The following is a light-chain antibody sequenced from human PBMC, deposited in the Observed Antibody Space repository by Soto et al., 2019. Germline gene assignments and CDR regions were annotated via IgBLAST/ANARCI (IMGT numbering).Light chain of an antibody. CDR2: DNN. CDR3: GTWDSSLSDVV. J-gene: IGLJ2*01. V-gene: IGLV1-51*01. CDR1: SSNIGNNY. Sequence: QSVLTQPPSMSAAPGQKVTISCSGSSSNIGNNYVSWYQQLPGTAPKLLIYDNNKRPSGIPDRFSGSKSGTSATLGITGLQTGDEADYYCGTWDSSLSDVVFGGGTQLTVL.